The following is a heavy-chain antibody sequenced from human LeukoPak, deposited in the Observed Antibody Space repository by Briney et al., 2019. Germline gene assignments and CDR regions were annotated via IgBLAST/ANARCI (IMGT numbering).Heavy chain of an antibody. D-gene: IGHD2-2*02. CDR1: GFIFSSMW. CDR3: AKSSRYQLPYGSFDY. V-gene: IGHV3-7*03. J-gene: IGHJ4*02. CDR2: INGDGSDT. Sequence: GGSLRLSRAASGFIFSSMWMTWVRQAPGKGLEWVANINGDGSDTYYVDSVKGRFTISRDNAKNSLYLQMNSLRAEDMAFYYCAKSSRYQLPYGSFDYWGQRSLVTVSS.